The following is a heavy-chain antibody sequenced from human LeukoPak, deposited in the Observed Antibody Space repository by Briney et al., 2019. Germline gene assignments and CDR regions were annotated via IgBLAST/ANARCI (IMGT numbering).Heavy chain of an antibody. V-gene: IGHV3-64*01. CDR1: GFTFSSYA. CDR2: ISSNGGST. Sequence: QSGGSLRLSCAASGFTFSSYAMHWVRQAPGKGLEYVSAISSNGGSTYYANSVKGRFTISRDNSKNTLYLQMGSLRTEDMAVYYCARAYQYYYYYMDVWGKGTTVTVSS. J-gene: IGHJ6*03. CDR3: ARAYQYYYYYMDV. D-gene: IGHD2-21*01.